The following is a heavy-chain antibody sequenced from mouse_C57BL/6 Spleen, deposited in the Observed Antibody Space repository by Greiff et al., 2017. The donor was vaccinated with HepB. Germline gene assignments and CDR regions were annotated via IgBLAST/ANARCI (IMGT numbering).Heavy chain of an antibody. V-gene: IGHV1-26*01. CDR1: GYTFTDYY. CDR3: ARESYDDLFAY. J-gene: IGHJ3*01. CDR2: INPNNGGT. Sequence: VQLKQSGPELVKPGASVKISCKASGYTFTDYYMNWVKQSHGKSLEWIGDINPNNGGTSYNQKFKGKATLTVDKSSSTAYMELRSLTSEDSAVYYCARESYDDLFAYWGQGTLVTVSA. D-gene: IGHD2-12*01.